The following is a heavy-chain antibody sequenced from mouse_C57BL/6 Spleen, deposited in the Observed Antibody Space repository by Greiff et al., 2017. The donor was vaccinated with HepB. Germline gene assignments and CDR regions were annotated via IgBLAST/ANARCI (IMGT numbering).Heavy chain of an antibody. D-gene: IGHD2-1*01. J-gene: IGHJ3*01. Sequence: QVQLQQPGAELVKPGASVKLSCKASGYTFTSYWMQWVKQRPGQGLEWIGEIDPSDSYTNYNQKFKGKATLTVDTSSGTAYMQLSSLTSEDSAVYYGENRDLHTHFTFAYWGQGTLVTVSA. CDR1: GYTFTSYW. V-gene: IGHV1-50*01. CDR2: IDPSDSYT. CDR3: ENRDLHTHFTFAY.